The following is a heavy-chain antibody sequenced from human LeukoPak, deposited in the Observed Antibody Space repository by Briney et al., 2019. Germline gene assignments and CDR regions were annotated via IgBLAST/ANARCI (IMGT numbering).Heavy chain of an antibody. Sequence: SETLSLTCTVSGGSISSSSYYWGWIRQPPGKGLEWIGSIYYSGSTYYNPSLKSRVSISVDTSKNQFSLNLSSVTAADTAVYYCARLYYDSSGYYQICYFDYWGQGTLVTVSS. D-gene: IGHD3-22*01. J-gene: IGHJ4*02. CDR2: IYYSGST. CDR1: GGSISSSSYY. CDR3: ARLYYDSSGYYQICYFDY. V-gene: IGHV4-39*01.